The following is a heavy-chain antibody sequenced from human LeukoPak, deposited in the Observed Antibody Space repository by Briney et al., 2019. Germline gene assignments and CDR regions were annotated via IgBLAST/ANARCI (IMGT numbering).Heavy chain of an antibody. CDR2: INHSGST. D-gene: IGHD3-3*01. CDR1: GGSFSGYY. Sequence: SETLSLTCAVYGGSFSGYYWSWIRQPPGKGLEWIGEINHSGSTNYDPSLKSRVIISVDTSKNQFSLKLSSVTAADTAVYYCARGLTRGYYNYWGQGTLVTVSS. V-gene: IGHV4-34*01. CDR3: ARGLTRGYYNY. J-gene: IGHJ4*02.